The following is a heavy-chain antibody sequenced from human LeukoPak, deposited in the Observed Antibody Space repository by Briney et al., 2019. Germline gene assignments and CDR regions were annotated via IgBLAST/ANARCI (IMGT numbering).Heavy chain of an antibody. CDR1: GFTFSSYA. CDR2: ISGSGGST. V-gene: IGHV3-23*01. Sequence: GGSLRLSCAASGFTFSSYAMSWVRQALGKGLEWVSAISGSGGSTYYADSVKGRFTISRDNSKNTLYLQMNSLRAEDTAVYYCAKTDLWFGEFYFDYWGQGTLVTVSS. D-gene: IGHD3-10*01. CDR3: AKTDLWFGEFYFDY. J-gene: IGHJ4*02.